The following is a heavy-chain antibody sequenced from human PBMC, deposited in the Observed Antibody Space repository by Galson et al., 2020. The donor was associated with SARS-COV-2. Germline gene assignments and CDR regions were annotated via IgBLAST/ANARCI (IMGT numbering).Heavy chain of an antibody. V-gene: IGHV4-39*01. CDR2: TYDSGST. J-gene: IGHJ4*02. D-gene: IGHD1-26*01. Sequence: IHQPPGKALQWIGTTYDSGSTYYDPSLKSRLTISVDTSKNQFSLKLSSVTAADTAVYYCARHGRGELLFPFDYWGQGILVTVSS. CDR3: ARHGRGELLFPFDY.